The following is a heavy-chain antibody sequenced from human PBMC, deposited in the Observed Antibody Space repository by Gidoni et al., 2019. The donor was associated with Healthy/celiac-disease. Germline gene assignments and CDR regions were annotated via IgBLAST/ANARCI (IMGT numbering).Heavy chain of an antibody. Sequence: EAQRLESGGGLVRPGGALSLSWAGSGCILSSDAMSWVRQAPGKGLGWVSAISGSGGSTYYADSVKGRFTISRANSTNTLYLQMNSLRAEDTAVYYCAKVGIYVRAQFDYWGQGTLVTVSS. CDR1: GCILSSDA. V-gene: IGHV3-23*01. D-gene: IGHD3-10*01. J-gene: IGHJ4*02. CDR2: ISGSGGST. CDR3: AKVGIYVRAQFDY.